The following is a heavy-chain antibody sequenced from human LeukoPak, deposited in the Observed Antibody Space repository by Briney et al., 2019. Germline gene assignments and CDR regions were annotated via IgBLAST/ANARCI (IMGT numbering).Heavy chain of an antibody. CDR1: GFTFDDYA. CDR2: ISWNSGSI. Sequence: PGRSLRLSCAAAGFTFDDYAMHWVRQAPGKGLEWVSGISWNSGSIGYADSVKGRFTISRDNAKNTLYLQMNSLRAEDTAVYYCARVAAAGTSPDYYYYYYMDVWGKGTTVTISS. D-gene: IGHD6-13*01. CDR3: ARVAAAGTSPDYYYYYYMDV. J-gene: IGHJ6*03. V-gene: IGHV3-9*01.